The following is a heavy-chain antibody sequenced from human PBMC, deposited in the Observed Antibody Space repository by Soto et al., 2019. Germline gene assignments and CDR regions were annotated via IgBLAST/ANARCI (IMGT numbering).Heavy chain of an antibody. D-gene: IGHD6-6*01. V-gene: IGHV1-18*01. CDR3: ARAREYSSSSLLNYHYYYMDV. CDR2: ISAYNGNT. CDR1: GYTFTSYG. J-gene: IGHJ6*03. Sequence: ASVKVSCKASGYTFTSYGISWVRQAPGQGLEWMGWISAYNGNTNYAQKLQGRVTMTTDTSTSTAYMELRSLRSEDTAVYYCARAREYSSSSLLNYHYYYMDVWGKGTTVTVSS.